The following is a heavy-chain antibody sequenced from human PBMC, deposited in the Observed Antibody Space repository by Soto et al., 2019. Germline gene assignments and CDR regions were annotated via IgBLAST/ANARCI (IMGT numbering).Heavy chain of an antibody. J-gene: IGHJ3*02. Sequence: GGSLRLSCAASGFTFSSYSMNWVRQAPGKGLEWVSSISSSSSYIYYADSVKGRFTISRDNAKNSLYLQMNSLRAEDTAVYYCARDPSIVGATGAFDIWCQGTMVTVSS. CDR3: ARDPSIVGATGAFDI. CDR2: ISSSSSYI. V-gene: IGHV3-21*01. CDR1: GFTFSSYS. D-gene: IGHD1-26*01.